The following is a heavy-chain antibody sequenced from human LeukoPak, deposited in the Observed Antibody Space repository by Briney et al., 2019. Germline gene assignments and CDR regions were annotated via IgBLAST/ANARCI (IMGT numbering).Heavy chain of an antibody. CDR3: AGNSPSLYYYYMDV. D-gene: IGHD4-23*01. CDR1: GGTFSSYA. J-gene: IGHJ6*03. Sequence: SVKVSCKASGGTFSSYAISWVRQAPGQGLGWMGGIIPIFGTANYAQKFQGRVTITADKSTSTAYMELSSLRSEDTAVYYCAGNSPSLYYYYMDVWGKGTTVIISS. CDR2: IIPIFGTA. V-gene: IGHV1-69*06.